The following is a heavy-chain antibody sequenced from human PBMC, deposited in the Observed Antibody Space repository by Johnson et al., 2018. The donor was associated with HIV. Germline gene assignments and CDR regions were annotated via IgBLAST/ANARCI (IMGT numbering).Heavy chain of an antibody. V-gene: IGHV3-64*01. CDR2: ISSNRGST. Sequence: VQLVESGGGLVQPGGSLRLSCAASGFTFSSYAMHWVRQAPGKGLEYVSAISSNRGSTYYANSVKGRFTISRDNSKNTLYLQMGSLRAEDMAVYYCASSALGSMGAFDSWGQGTMVTVSS. J-gene: IGHJ3*02. CDR1: GFTFSSYA. D-gene: IGHD7-27*01. CDR3: ASSALGSMGAFDS.